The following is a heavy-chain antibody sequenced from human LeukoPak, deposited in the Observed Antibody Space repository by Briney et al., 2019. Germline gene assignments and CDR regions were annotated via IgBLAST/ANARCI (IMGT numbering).Heavy chain of an antibody. Sequence: PSETLSLTCAVYGGSLSGYYWSWLRQPPGKGLEWIGEINHSGSTNYNPSLKSRVTISVDTSKNQFSLKLSSVTAADTAVYYCARVRSSGYYLNYFDYWGQGTLVTVSS. CDR3: ARVRSSGYYLNYFDY. V-gene: IGHV4-34*01. J-gene: IGHJ4*02. CDR1: GGSLSGYY. D-gene: IGHD3-22*01. CDR2: INHSGST.